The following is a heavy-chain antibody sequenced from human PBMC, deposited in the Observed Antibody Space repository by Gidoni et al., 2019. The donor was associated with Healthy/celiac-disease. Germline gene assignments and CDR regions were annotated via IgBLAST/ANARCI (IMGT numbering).Heavy chain of an antibody. CDR1: GFSLSTSGVG. CDR3: AHRPRSSITIFGVVIIGVDWFDP. V-gene: IGHV2-5*02. D-gene: IGHD3-3*01. CDR2: IYWDDDK. Sequence: QITLKESGPTLVKPTQTLTLTCTFSGFSLSTSGVGVGWIRQPPGKALEWLALIYWDDDKRYSPSLKSRLTITKDTSKNQVVLTMTNMDPVDTATYYCAHRPRSSITIFGVVIIGVDWFDPWGQGTLVTVSS. J-gene: IGHJ5*02.